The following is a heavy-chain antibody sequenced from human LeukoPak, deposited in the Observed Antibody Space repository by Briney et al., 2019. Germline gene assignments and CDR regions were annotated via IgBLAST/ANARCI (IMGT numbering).Heavy chain of an antibody. D-gene: IGHD3-10*01. CDR2: ISYDGSNK. J-gene: IGHJ3*02. CDR1: GFTFSSYA. Sequence: PGGSLRLSCAASGFTFSSYAMHWVRQAPGKGLEWVAVISYDGSNKYYADSVKGRFTISRDNSKNTLYLQMNSLRAEDTAVYYCARGGAWFGDGDASDIWGQGTMVTVSS. CDR3: ARGGAWFGDGDASDI. V-gene: IGHV3-30*04.